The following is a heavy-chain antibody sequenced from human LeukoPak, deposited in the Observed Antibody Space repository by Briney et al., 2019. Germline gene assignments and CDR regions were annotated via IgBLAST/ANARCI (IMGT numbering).Heavy chain of an antibody. CDR1: GFTFGDYA. J-gene: IGHJ4*02. CDR3: TREGRATPSSDY. D-gene: IGHD2-15*01. Sequence: GGPLRLSCTASGFTFGDYAMSWVRQAPGKGLEWVGFIRSKAYGGTTEYAASVKGRFTISRDDSKSIAYLQMNSLKTEDTAVYYCTREGRATPSSDYWGQGTLVTVSS. CDR2: IRSKAYGGTT. V-gene: IGHV3-49*04.